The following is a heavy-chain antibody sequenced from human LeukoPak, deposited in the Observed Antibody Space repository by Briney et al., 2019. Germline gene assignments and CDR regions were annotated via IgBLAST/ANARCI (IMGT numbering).Heavy chain of an antibody. J-gene: IGHJ6*04. CDR2: IYSGGST. CDR3: ASSYGSGSYYYYYYYGVDV. V-gene: IGHV3-53*01. D-gene: IGHD3-10*01. Sequence: GGSLRLSCAASGFTVSSNYMSWVRQAPGKGLEWVSVIYSGGSTYYADSVKGRFTISKDNSKSTLYLQMNSLRAEDTAVYYCASSYGSGSYYYYYYYGVDVWGKGTTVTVSS. CDR1: GFTVSSNY.